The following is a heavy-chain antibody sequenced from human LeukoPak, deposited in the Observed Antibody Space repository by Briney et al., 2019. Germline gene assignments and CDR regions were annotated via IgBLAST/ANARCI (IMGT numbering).Heavy chain of an antibody. CDR1: GLPFGSYA. D-gene: IGHD6-25*01. Sequence: AGGSLRLSCEVSGLPFGSYAMSWVRQGPGKGLEWVSEISGDGLSTFYADSVKGRFSISRDNPKNTLYLQMNTLRAEDSAVYYCSRFNSGWWGQGTLVTVSS. J-gene: IGHJ4*02. V-gene: IGHV3-23*01. CDR2: ISGDGLST. CDR3: SRFNSGW.